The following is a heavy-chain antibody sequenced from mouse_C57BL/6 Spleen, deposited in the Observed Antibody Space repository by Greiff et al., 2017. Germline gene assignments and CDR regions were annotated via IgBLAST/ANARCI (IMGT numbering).Heavy chain of an antibody. CDR1: GYTFTSYW. CDR2: IDPSDSYT. J-gene: IGHJ4*01. V-gene: IGHV1-59*01. CDR3: ARPFIWAMDY. D-gene: IGHD1-1*01. Sequence: QVQLQQPGAELVRPGTSVKLSCKASGYTFTSYWMHWVKQRPGQGLEWIGVIDPSDSYTNYNQKFKGKATLTVDTSSSTAYMQLSSLTSEDSSVYYCARPFIWAMDYWGQGTSVTVSS.